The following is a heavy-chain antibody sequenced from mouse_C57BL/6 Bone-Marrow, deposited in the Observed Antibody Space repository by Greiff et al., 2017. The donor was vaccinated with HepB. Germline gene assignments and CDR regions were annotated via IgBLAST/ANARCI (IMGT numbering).Heavy chain of an antibody. J-gene: IGHJ4*01. CDR2: IFPGSGST. Sequence: VQLVESGPELVKPGASVKISCKASGYTFTDYYINWVKQRPGQGLEWIGLIFPGSGSTYYNEKFKGKATLTVDKSSSTAYMLLSSLTSEDSAFYFCARDLYGNYILYAMDYWGQGTSVTVYS. CDR1: GYTFTDYY. D-gene: IGHD2-1*01. V-gene: IGHV1-75*01. CDR3: ARDLYGNYILYAMDY.